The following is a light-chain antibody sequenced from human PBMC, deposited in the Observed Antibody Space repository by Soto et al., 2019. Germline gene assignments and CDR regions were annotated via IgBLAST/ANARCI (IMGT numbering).Light chain of an antibody. J-gene: IGKJ2*01. CDR2: AAS. V-gene: IGKV1-39*01. CDR1: QRISNY. Sequence: DIQMTQSPSYLSASVGDRVTITCRASQRISNYLNWYQQKPGKAPKLLIYAASSLESGVPSRFSGSGSGTDFTLTISSLQPDDSATYYCQQSYSTPYTFGQGTKLEIK. CDR3: QQSYSTPYT.